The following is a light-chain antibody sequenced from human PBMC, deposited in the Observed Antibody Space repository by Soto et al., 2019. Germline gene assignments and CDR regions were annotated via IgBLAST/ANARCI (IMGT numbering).Light chain of an antibody. CDR3: MQGTHWPIT. CDR1: HSLVHCDGMSY. CDR2: KVS. J-gene: IGKJ5*01. Sequence: LMTQSPLTLPGTPGEPASISCRSNHSLVHCDGMSYSSWFQQRPGRSPRRLIYKVSKRDSGVPARFSGSGSGTDFALKISRVEAEDVGVYYCMQGTHWPITFGQGTRLEIK. V-gene: IGKV2-30*02.